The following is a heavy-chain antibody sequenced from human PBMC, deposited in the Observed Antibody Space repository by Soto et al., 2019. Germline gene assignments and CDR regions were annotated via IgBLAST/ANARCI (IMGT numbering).Heavy chain of an antibody. CDR1: GFTFSSYG. J-gene: IGHJ4*02. V-gene: IGHV3-30*18. D-gene: IGHD2-2*01. CDR3: AKSHRYCSSPTCPYYFDS. CDR2: ISYDGSYK. Sequence: PGGSLRLSCAASGFTFSSYGMHWVRQAPGKWLEWVAVISYDGSYKYYADSVKGRFTSSRDNAKNTLFLQMNSLRAEDTAVYYCAKSHRYCSSPTCPYYFDSWGQGTLVTVSS.